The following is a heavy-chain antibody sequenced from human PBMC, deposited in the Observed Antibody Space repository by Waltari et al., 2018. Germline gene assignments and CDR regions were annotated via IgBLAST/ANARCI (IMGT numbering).Heavy chain of an antibody. CDR1: GGSISSYY. V-gene: IGHV4-59*01. D-gene: IGHD4-17*01. CDR3: ARVGYGGPEYFQH. CDR2: IYYSGTT. Sequence: QVQLQESGPGLVKPSETLSLICTVSGGSISSYYWSWIRQPPGKGLEWIGYIYYSGTTNSTPSLKSRVTISVDTSKNQFSLKLSSVTAADTAVYYCARVGYGGPEYFQHWGQGTLVTVSS. J-gene: IGHJ1*01.